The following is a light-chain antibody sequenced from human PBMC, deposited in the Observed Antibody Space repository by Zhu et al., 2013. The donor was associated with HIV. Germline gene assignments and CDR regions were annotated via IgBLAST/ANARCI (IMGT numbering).Light chain of an antibody. CDR2: GAS. CDR3: QQYGRSPLT. CDR1: RSISTY. Sequence: EILLTQSPGSLSLSPGERATLSCRASRSISTYLAWYQQKPGQAPRLLMYGASSRATGIPDRFSGSGSGTDFSLTISRVEPEDFAVYYCQQYGRSPLTFGGGTTVEIK. J-gene: IGKJ4*01. V-gene: IGKV3-20*01.